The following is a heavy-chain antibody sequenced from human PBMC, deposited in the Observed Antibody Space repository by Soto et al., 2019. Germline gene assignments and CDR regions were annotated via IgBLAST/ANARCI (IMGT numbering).Heavy chain of an antibody. CDR1: ELTFSNAW. CDR3: TPDPMRCSGVSCYGPFDH. D-gene: IGHD2-15*01. Sequence: EVQLVESGGGLVKPGGSLRLSCAASELTFSNAWMSWVRQAPGKGLEWVGRIKSKSDDGTTDYAAPLKGRFIISRDDSKNKVFLKMSSLKTEDTGGYYCTPDPMRCSGVSCYGPFDHWGQGTLVTVSS. V-gene: IGHV3-15*01. CDR2: IKSKSDDGTT. J-gene: IGHJ4*02.